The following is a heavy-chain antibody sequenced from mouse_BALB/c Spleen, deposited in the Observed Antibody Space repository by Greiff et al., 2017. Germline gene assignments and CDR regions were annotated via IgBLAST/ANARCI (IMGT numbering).Heavy chain of an antibody. J-gene: IGHJ4*01. D-gene: IGHD2-10*02. CDR3: ARGVPSMVTSYAMDY. CDR2: ISNGGGST. Sequence: DVHLVESGGGLVQPGGSLKLSCAASGFTFSSYTMSWVRQTPEKRLEWVAYISNGGGSTYYPDTVKGRFTISRDNAKNTLYLQMSSLKSEDTAMYYCARGVPSMVTSYAMDYWGQGTSVTVSS. V-gene: IGHV5-12-2*01. CDR1: GFTFSSYT.